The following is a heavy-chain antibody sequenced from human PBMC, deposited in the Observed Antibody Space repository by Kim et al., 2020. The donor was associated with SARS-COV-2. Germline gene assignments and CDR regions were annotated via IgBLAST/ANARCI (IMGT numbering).Heavy chain of an antibody. CDR1: GFTFSYHY. CDR2: IRNKAKSYTT. Sequence: GGSLRLSCAVSGFTFSYHYMDWVRQAPGKGLEWVGRIRNKAKSYTTEYAASVKGRFIISRDDAKNSLHLQMNSLKTEDTAVYYCARGSVGDNWNDDDWFVPWGQGTLVTVSS. D-gene: IGHD1-1*01. V-gene: IGHV3-72*01. J-gene: IGHJ5*02. CDR3: ARGSVGDNWNDDDWFVP.